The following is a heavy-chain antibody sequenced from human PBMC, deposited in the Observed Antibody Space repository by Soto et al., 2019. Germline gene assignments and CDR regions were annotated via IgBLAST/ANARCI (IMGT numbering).Heavy chain of an antibody. J-gene: IGHJ4*02. CDR3: ATKMGPGCELVKLKGDY. V-gene: IGHV3-30-3*01. Sequence: QVQLVESGGGVVQPGRSLRLSCAASGFSFSTNAMHWVRQPPGKGLEWVAVISYDGNNKYYADYVKGRFTISRDNSKESLYLKMNSLRAEDTAVYYCATKMGPGCELVKLKGDYWGQGTLVSVSS. CDR2: ISYDGNNK. CDR1: GFSFSTNA. D-gene: IGHD3-9*01.